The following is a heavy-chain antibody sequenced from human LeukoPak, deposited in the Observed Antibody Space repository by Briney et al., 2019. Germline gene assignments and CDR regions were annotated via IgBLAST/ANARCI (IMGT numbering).Heavy chain of an antibody. CDR2: ISYDGSIE. D-gene: IGHD1-26*01. CDR1: GFTFSSYG. V-gene: IGHV3-30*18. Sequence: GGSLRLSCAGSGFTFSSYGMHWVRQAPGKGLEWVAVISYDGSIEYYADSVKGRFTISRDNSNNTLFLQMNSLRDDETAVYYCAKDMGAADDAFDIWGQGTMVTVSS. J-gene: IGHJ3*02. CDR3: AKDMGAADDAFDI.